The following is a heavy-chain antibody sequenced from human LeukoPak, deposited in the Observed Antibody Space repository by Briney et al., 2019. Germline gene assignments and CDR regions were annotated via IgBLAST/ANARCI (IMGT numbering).Heavy chain of an antibody. Sequence: PSETLSLTCTVSGGSISSYYWSWIRQPPGKGLEWIGYIYYSGSTNYNPSLKSRVTISVDTSKNQFSLKLSSVTAADTAVYYCARVDNRDGSGSYPQLNYYYYYMDVWGKGTTVTVSS. V-gene: IGHV4-59*01. J-gene: IGHJ6*03. CDR1: GGSISSYY. D-gene: IGHD3-10*01. CDR3: ARVDNRDGSGSYPQLNYYYYYMDV. CDR2: IYYSGST.